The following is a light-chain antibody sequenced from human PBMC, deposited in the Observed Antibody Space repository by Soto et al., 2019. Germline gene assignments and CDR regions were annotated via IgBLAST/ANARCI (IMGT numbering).Light chain of an antibody. V-gene: IGKV1-39*01. CDR3: QQSYSTPLT. Sequence: DIKMTQSPSSLSASVGDRVTITCRASQSISTYLNWYQQKPGKAPRLLIYAASSLQSGVPSGFSGSGSGTDFTLTISSLQPEDFATYYCQQSYSTPLTFGGGTKVDIK. CDR2: AAS. J-gene: IGKJ4*01. CDR1: QSISTY.